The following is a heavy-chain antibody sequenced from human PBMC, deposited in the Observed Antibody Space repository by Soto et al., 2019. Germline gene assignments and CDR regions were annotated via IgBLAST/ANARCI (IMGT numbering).Heavy chain of an antibody. CDR3: ARDLGFGIAVAGRTGYFQH. CDR2: ISSEGSNK. CDR1: GFTFNNYG. D-gene: IGHD6-19*01. J-gene: IGHJ1*01. V-gene: IGHV3-30*03. Sequence: GGSLRLSCAASGFTFNNYGMHWVRQAPGKGMEWEAVISSEGSNKKYAVSVKGRFTISIDNSKNTLYLQMASLRVEDTAVYYFARDLGFGIAVAGRTGYFQHWGQGTLVTGSS.